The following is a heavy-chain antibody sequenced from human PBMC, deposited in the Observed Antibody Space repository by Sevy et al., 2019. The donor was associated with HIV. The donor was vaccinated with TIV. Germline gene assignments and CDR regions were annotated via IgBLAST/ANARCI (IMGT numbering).Heavy chain of an antibody. CDR2: IIPIFGTA. CDR3: ARAVQVWSMDDAFDI. Sequence: ASVKVSCKASGGTFSSYAISWVRQAPGQGLEWMGGIIPIFGTANYAQKFQGRVTITADKSTSTAYMELSSLRSEDTAVYYCARAVQVWSMDDAFDIWGQGTMVTVSS. J-gene: IGHJ3*02. D-gene: IGHD5-18*01. V-gene: IGHV1-69*06. CDR1: GGTFSSYA.